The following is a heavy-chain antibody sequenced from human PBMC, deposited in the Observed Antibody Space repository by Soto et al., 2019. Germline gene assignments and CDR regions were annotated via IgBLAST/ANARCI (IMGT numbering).Heavy chain of an antibody. Sequence: EVQLLESGGGLAQPGGSLRLSCAGSGFTFSTYAINWVRQAPGKGLEWVSAISGSAINTYYADSVKGRFTISRDNSQNTLYLQMNSLRAEDTAVYYCAFADLTTGWTYWGQGTLVTVPS. D-gene: IGHD6-19*01. CDR3: AFADLTTGWTY. J-gene: IGHJ4*02. CDR2: ISGSAINT. CDR1: GFTFSTYA. V-gene: IGHV3-23*01.